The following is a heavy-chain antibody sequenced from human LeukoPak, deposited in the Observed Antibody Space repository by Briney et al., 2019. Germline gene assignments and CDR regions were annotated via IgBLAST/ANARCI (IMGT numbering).Heavy chain of an antibody. CDR3: ASEDRSGHYDFWSGYLRSGMDV. Sequence: GASVKVSCKASGYTFTSYAVHWVRQAPGQRLEWMGWINAGNGNTKYSQKFQGRVTITRDTSASTAYMELSSLRSEDTAVYYCASEDRSGHYDFWSGYLRSGMDVWGQGTTVTVSS. CDR2: INAGNGNT. D-gene: IGHD3-3*01. V-gene: IGHV1-3*01. CDR1: GYTFTSYA. J-gene: IGHJ6*02.